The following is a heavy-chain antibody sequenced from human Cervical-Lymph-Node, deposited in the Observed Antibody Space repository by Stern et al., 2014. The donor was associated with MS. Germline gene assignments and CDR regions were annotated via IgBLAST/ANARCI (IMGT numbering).Heavy chain of an antibody. D-gene: IGHD3/OR15-3a*01. J-gene: IGHJ5*02. CDR3: ARGTGDNWFGP. V-gene: IGHV1-69*06. Sequence: MQLVESGAEVKKPGSSVKVSCKSSGGISWVRQAPGQGLEWMGGGIPFVGTSYYAQKFQGRVTITADTSANTTYLHLSRLTSADTGVYYCARGTGDNWFGPWGQGTLVTVSS. CDR2: GIPFVGTS. CDR1: GG.